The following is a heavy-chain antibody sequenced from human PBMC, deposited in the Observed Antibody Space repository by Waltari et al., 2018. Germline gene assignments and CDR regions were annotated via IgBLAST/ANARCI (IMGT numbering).Heavy chain of an antibody. D-gene: IGHD3-10*01. Sequence: EVQLVESGGGLVQRGGSLRLSCAASGFTFSRYNMNWVRQAPGKGLEWVSYISSSSRTIYYADSVKGRFTISRDNAKNSLYLQMNSLRAEDTAVYYCASPVSSGDDAFDIWGQGTMVAVS. CDR1: GFTFSRYN. J-gene: IGHJ3*02. CDR2: ISSSSRTI. V-gene: IGHV3-48*04. CDR3: ASPVSSGDDAFDI.